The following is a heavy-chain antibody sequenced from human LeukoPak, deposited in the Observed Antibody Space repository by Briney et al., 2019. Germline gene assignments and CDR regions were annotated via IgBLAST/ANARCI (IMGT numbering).Heavy chain of an antibody. J-gene: IGHJ3*02. CDR1: GYTFTSYG. CDR2: IIPIFGTA. V-gene: IGHV1-69*05. Sequence: GASVKVSCKASGYTFTSYGISWVRQAPGQGLEWMGGIIPIFGTANYAQKFQGRVTITTDESTSTAYMELSSLRSEDTAVYYCARVWRLLDPQAFDIWGQGTMVTVSS. D-gene: IGHD3-22*01. CDR3: ARVWRLLDPQAFDI.